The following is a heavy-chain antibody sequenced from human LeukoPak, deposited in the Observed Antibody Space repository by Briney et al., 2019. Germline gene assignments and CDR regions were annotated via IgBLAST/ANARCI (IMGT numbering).Heavy chain of an antibody. J-gene: IGHJ4*02. CDR3: AKRQYSGYDFDL. V-gene: IGHV5-51*01. Sequence: STNYCSGGVRPLPGKGLEWMGIIDPSDSDTRYSPCFQGKVAVSADKSISTAYLQWTTLEASDNAMYYCAKRQYSGYDFDLWGQGTLVAVSS. CDR2: IDPSDSDT. D-gene: IGHD5-12*01. CDR1: STNYC.